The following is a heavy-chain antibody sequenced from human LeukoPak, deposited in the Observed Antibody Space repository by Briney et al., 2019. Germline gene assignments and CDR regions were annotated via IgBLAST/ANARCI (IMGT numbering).Heavy chain of an antibody. V-gene: IGHV3-23*01. J-gene: IGHJ4*02. CDR2: ISGSGGST. CDR1: GFTFSSYA. Sequence: GGSLRLSCAASGFTFSSYAMSWVRQAPGKALEWVSAISGSGGSTYYADSVKGRFTISRDNSKNTLYLQMNSLRAEDTAVYYCAKPDTYYYDSSGYYYWGQGTLVTVSS. CDR3: AKPDTYYYDSSGYYY. D-gene: IGHD3-22*01.